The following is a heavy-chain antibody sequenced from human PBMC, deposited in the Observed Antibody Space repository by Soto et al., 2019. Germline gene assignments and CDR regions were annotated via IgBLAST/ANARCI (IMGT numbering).Heavy chain of an antibody. CDR3: ARTHAAYKGMVV. CDR2: IYNRGST. J-gene: IGHJ6*02. Sequence: PSETLSLTCTVSGGSISSYFWSWIRQPPGKGLEWVGYIYNRGSTDYSPSLKSRVTISVDTSRNQFSLRLSSVTAADTAVYYCARTHAAYKGMVVWGQGTTVTVSS. D-gene: IGHD6-25*01. V-gene: IGHV4-59*01. CDR1: GGSISSYF.